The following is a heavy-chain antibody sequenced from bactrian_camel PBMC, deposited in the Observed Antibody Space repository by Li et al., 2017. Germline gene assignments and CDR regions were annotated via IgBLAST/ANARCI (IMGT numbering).Heavy chain of an antibody. V-gene: IGHV3S40*01. J-gene: IGHJ6*01. CDR1: GFTFVEND. CDR2: INTLGGTA. D-gene: IGHD5*01. Sequence: VQLVESGGGLVQPGGSVRLSCVASGFTFVENDMIWVRQGPGKGLEWVSTINTLGGTADYADSVKGRFTISRDNAKNSVYLQMNSLKPEDTAVYYCVKDDWGWSFGSWGQGTQVTVS. CDR3: VKDDWGWSFGS.